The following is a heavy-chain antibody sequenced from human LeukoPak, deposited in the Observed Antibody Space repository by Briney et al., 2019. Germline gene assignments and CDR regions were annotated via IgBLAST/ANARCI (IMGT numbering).Heavy chain of an antibody. Sequence: GGSRRLSCAASGFTVSGNYMTWVRQAPGKGLESVSVVYTDGRTYYADSVKDRFTISRDNPKNTLYLQMNSLRAEDTAVYYCARLRGDWSFDYWGQGALVAAAS. J-gene: IGHJ4*02. D-gene: IGHD2-21*02. CDR3: ARLRGDWSFDY. CDR1: GFTVSGNY. V-gene: IGHV3-66*01. CDR2: VYTDGRT.